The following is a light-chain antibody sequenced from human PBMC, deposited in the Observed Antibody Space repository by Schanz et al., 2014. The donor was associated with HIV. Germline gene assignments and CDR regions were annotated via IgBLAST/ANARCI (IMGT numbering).Light chain of an antibody. V-gene: IGKV3-20*01. Sequence: EIVLTQSPVILSLSPGERATLSCRASQTVSSNSLGWYQQKRGQVPRLLIYSASRRANGIPARFSGSGSGTDFTLTISSLEPEDFAVYYCHQYGDSRGSFGGGTKVEIK. J-gene: IGKJ4*01. CDR3: HQYGDSRGS. CDR2: SAS. CDR1: QTVSSNS.